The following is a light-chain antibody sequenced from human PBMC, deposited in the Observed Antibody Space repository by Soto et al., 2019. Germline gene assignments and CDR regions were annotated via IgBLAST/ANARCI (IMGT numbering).Light chain of an antibody. Sequence: QSVLTQPASVSGSPGQSITISCTGTSSDVGGYNYVSWYQQHPGKAPKLMIYDVSNRPSGVFNRFSGAKSGNTASLTISGLQAEDEANDYCNSYSNTTTLYVFGTGTKLTVL. V-gene: IGLV2-14*01. CDR1: SSDVGGYNY. J-gene: IGLJ1*01. CDR2: DVS. CDR3: NSYSNTTTLYV.